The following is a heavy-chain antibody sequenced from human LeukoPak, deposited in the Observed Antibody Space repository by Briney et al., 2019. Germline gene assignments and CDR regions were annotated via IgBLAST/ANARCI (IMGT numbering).Heavy chain of an antibody. D-gene: IGHD1-26*01. J-gene: IGHJ4*02. CDR3: ARDEGYSGGQDPLDY. CDR1: GYTFTSYG. V-gene: IGHV1-18*01. CDR2: ISAYNGNT. Sequence: GASVKVSCKASGYTFTSYGISWVRQAPGQGLEWMGWISAYNGNTNYAQKLQGRVSMTTDTSTSTAYMELRSLRSDDTAVYYCARDEGYSGGQDPLDYWGQGTLVTVSS.